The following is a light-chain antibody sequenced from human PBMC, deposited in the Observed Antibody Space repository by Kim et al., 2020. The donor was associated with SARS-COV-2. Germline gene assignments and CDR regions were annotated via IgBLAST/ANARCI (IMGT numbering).Light chain of an antibody. Sequence: RVTISCTGSSSNSEAGYDVHWYQQLPGTAPKLLIYCNSNRPSGVPDRFSGSKSGTSASLAITGLQAEDEADYYCQSYDSSLSGSVFGGGTQLTVL. CDR1: SSNSEAGYD. V-gene: IGLV1-40*01. CDR2: CNS. J-gene: IGLJ2*01. CDR3: QSYDSSLSGSV.